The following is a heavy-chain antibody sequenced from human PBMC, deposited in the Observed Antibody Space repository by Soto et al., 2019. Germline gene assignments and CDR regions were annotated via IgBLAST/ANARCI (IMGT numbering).Heavy chain of an antibody. D-gene: IGHD1-26*01. CDR2: ISYEGSNK. CDR3: ARAIVGATSWFDP. CDR1: GFTFSSYA. V-gene: IGHV3-30-3*01. J-gene: IGHJ5*02. Sequence: QVQLVESGGGVVQPGRSLRLSCAASGFTFSSYAMHWVRQAPGKGLEWVAVISYEGSNKYYADSVKGRFTISSDNSKNTLYLQMNSLRAEDTAVYYCARAIVGATSWFDPWGQGTLVTVSS.